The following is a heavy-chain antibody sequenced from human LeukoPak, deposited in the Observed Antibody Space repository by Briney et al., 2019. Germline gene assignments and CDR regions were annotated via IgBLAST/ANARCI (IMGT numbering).Heavy chain of an antibody. CDR1: GFTVSSNY. V-gene: IGHV3-53*01. CDR3: AREGIAAAGSRSGSFDY. Sequence: QPGGSLRLSCAASGFTVSSNYMSWVRQAPGKGLEWVSVIYSGGSTYYADSVKGRFTISRDNSKNALYLQMNSLRAEDTAVYHCAREGIAAAGSRSGSFDYWGQGTLVTVSS. J-gene: IGHJ4*02. CDR2: IYSGGST. D-gene: IGHD6-13*01.